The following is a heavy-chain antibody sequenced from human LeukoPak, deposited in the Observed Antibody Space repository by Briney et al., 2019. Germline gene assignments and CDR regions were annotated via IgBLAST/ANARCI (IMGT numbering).Heavy chain of an antibody. J-gene: IGHJ6*04. D-gene: IGHD2-2*01. CDR1: SESFSSYY. Sequence: SETLSLTCAVYSESFSSYYWSWIRQPPGKGPEWIGEISHRGSTNYNPSLESRVTISVDTSKKQFSLNLRSVTAADTAVYYCARRSVIPSALRTFNFYYYSVDVWGKGTPVTVSS. CDR2: ISHRGST. V-gene: IGHV4-34*01. CDR3: ARRSVIPSALRTFNFYYYSVDV.